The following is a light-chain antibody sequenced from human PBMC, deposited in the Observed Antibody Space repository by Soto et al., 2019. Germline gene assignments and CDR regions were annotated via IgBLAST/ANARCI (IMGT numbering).Light chain of an antibody. Sequence: DILMTQSRSTVSASVGDRVNSACRASQSISRWLAWYQEKPGRAPKLLSSKPSNLQSGVPSRFSASGSGTEFTLTISGLQPDDFATYHCHQYNSYPFTFGQGTKLEI. J-gene: IGKJ2*01. V-gene: IGKV1-5*03. CDR2: KPS. CDR1: QSISRW. CDR3: HQYNSYPFT.